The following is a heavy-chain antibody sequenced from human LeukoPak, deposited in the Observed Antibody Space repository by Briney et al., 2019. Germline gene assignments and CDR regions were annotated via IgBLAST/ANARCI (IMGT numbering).Heavy chain of an antibody. J-gene: IGHJ6*03. Sequence: SETLSLTCAVYGGSFSGYYWSWIRQPPGKGLEWIGEINHSGSTNYNPSLKSRVTISVDTSKNQFSLKLSSVTAADTAVYYCARGRGGDRCSSTSCYRYYYYYYYMDVWGKGTTVTVSS. CDR2: INHSGST. CDR1: GGSFSGYY. D-gene: IGHD2-2*02. V-gene: IGHV4-34*01. CDR3: ARGRGGDRCSSTSCYRYYYYYYYMDV.